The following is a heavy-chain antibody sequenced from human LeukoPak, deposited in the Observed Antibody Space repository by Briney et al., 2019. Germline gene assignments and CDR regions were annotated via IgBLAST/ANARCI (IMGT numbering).Heavy chain of an antibody. J-gene: IGHJ4*02. V-gene: IGHV3-48*01. CDR3: ARGQWLDY. CDR2: ISSSSNTI. Sequence: GGSLRLSCAASGFTFSGYIMNWVRQAPGKGLEWVSFISSSSNTICYADSVKGRFTVSRDNAKNSLYLQMNSLRAEDTAVYYCARGQWLDYWGQGTLVTVSS. D-gene: IGHD6-19*01. CDR1: GFTFSGYI.